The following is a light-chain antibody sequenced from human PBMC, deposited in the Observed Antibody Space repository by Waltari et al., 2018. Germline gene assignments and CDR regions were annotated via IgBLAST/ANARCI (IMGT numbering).Light chain of an antibody. Sequence: EIVLTQSPGTLSLSPGERATLSCRASQSVSRSLAWYQQKPGHAPRLLIYGASSRATGVPYRFSGSGSGTDFSLTISRLEPEDFAVYYCQHYVRLPVSFGQGTKVEIK. CDR3: QHYVRLPVS. J-gene: IGKJ1*01. CDR2: GAS. V-gene: IGKV3-20*01. CDR1: QSVSRS.